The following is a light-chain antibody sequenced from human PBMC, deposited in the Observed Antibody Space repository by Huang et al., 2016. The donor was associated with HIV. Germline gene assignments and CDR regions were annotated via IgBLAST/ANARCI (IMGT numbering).Light chain of an antibody. CDR2: AAS. CDR3: QQYYSTPPIT. CDR1: QGISNS. V-gene: IGKV1-NL1*01. Sequence: DIQMTQSPSSLSASVGDRVTITCRASQGISNSLAWYQQKPGKAPKRLIYAASRLKSGVPSRFSGSGSGTDYTLTISSLQPEDFATYYCQQYYSTPPITFGQGTRLEIK. J-gene: IGKJ5*01.